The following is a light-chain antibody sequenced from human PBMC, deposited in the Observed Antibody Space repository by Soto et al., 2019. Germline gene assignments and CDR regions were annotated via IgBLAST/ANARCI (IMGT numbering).Light chain of an antibody. J-gene: IGKJ3*01. CDR3: QQYNSYTLT. Sequence: DIQMTQSPSTLSASVGDRVTITCRASQSISSWLAWYQQKPGKAPKVLNYKASSLESGVTSRYSGNGSGTELTITIRNLKPDHCAVYHCQQYNSYTLTFGPGTKVHIK. CDR2: KAS. V-gene: IGKV1-5*03. CDR1: QSISSW.